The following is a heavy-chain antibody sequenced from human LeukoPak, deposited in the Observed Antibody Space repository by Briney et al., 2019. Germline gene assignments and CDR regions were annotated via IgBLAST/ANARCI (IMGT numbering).Heavy chain of an antibody. CDR2: IYYSGST. J-gene: IGHJ3*02. CDR3: ARSLRGGYAFDI. V-gene: IGHV4-39*07. Sequence: PSETLSLTCTVSGGSISSSSYYWGWIRQPPGKGLEWIGSIYYSGSTYYNPSLKSRVTISVDTSKNQFSLKLSSVTAADTAVYYCARSLRGGYAFDIWGQGTMVTVSS. CDR1: GGSISSSSYY. D-gene: IGHD3-16*01.